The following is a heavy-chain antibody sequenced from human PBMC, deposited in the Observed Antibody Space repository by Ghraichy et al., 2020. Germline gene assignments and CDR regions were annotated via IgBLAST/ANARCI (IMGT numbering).Heavy chain of an antibody. CDR3: ARVRIPITTDLGDPWYFDL. V-gene: IGHV4-59*01. D-gene: IGHD1-14*01. CDR2: IYYSGST. J-gene: IGHJ2*01. Sequence: ESLNISCTVSGGSISSYYWSWIRQPPGKGLEWIGYIYYSGSTNYNPSLKSRVTISVDTSKNQFSLKLSSVTAADTAVYYCARVRIPITTDLGDPWYFDLWGRGTLVTVSS. CDR1: GGSISSYY.